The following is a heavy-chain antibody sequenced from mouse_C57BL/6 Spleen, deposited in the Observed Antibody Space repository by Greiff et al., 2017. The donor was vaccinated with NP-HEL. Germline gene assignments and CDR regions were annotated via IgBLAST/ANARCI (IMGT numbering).Heavy chain of an antibody. CDR1: GYTFTSYW. J-gene: IGHJ2*01. CDR2: IDPSDSYT. CDR3: ARDLITTALDY. D-gene: IGHD1-1*01. V-gene: IGHV1-59*01. Sequence: QVQLKQPGAELVRPGTSVKLSCKASGYTFTSYWMHWVKQRPGQGLEWIGVIDPSDSYTNYNQKFKGKATLTVDTSSSTAYMQLSSLTSEDSAVYYCARDLITTALDYWGQGTTLTVSS.